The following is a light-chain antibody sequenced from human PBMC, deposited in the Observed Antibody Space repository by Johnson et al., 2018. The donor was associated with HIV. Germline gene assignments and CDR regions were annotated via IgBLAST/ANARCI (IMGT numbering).Light chain of an antibody. CDR3: GTWDSSLSAYYV. CDR2: DND. V-gene: IGLV1-51*01. CDR1: DSNIGNNY. Sequence: HSVLTQPPSVSAAPGQKVTISCFGSDSNIGNNYVSWYQQLPGTAPKLLIYDNDKRPSGIPDRFSGSKSGTSATLGITGLPTGDEADYYCGTWDSSLSAYYVFGTGTKVTVL. J-gene: IGLJ1*01.